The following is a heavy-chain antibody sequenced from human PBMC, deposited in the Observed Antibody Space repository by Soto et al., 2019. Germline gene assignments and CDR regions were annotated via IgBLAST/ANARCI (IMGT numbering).Heavy chain of an antibody. CDR3: ARGNSYGSFWYFDV. CDR1: GFTFSSFG. V-gene: IGHV1-18*04. D-gene: IGHD5-18*01. J-gene: IGHJ2*01. Sequence: QLVQSGAEVKNPGASVRVSCKASGFTFSSFGITWVRQAPGQGLEWMGWITASNGNTHYEQNLQGRVTMTTDTSTSTAYMELWLLSPDDTAVYFCARGNSYGSFWYFDVWGRGTLVTVSS. CDR2: ITASNGNT.